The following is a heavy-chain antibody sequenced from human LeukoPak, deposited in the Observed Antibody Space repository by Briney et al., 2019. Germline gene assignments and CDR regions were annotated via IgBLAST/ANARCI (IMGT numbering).Heavy chain of an antibody. V-gene: IGHV6-1*01. J-gene: IGHJ3*02. CDR2: TYYRSKWYN. CDR3: ARAPGGTTVVTPFGAFDI. D-gene: IGHD4-23*01. CDR1: GDSVSSNSAA. Sequence: SQTLSLTCALSGDSVSSNSAAWNWIRQSPSRGLEWLGRTYYRSKWYNDYAVSVKSRITINPDTSKNQFSLQLNSVTPEDRAVYYCARAPGGTTVVTPFGAFDIWGQGTMVTVSS.